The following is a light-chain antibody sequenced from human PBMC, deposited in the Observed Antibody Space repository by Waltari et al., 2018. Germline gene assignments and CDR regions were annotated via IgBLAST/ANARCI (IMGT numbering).Light chain of an antibody. CDR1: SSNIGSNT. CDR2: ENN. Sequence: QCVLTQPPSASVTPGQRVTISCSGGSSNIGSNTVNWYQQLPGTAPKLLTFENNQRPSGVPDRFSVSKSGTSASLAISGLQSGDEADYYCGAWDDSLNGVVFGGGTKLTVL. V-gene: IGLV1-44*01. CDR3: GAWDDSLNGVV. J-gene: IGLJ3*02.